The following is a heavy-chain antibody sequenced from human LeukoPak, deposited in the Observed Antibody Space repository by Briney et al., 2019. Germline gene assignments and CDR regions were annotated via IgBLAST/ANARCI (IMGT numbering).Heavy chain of an antibody. V-gene: IGHV3-7*01. CDR2: INQDGSEK. CDR1: GFAFRSYW. CDR3: ARGGILWFGELLSTDY. J-gene: IGHJ4*02. D-gene: IGHD3-10*01. Sequence: GGSLRLSCVASGFAFRSYWMTWVRQAPGKGLEWVANINQDGSEKYYADSLKGRFTISRDNAKNSLYLQMNSLRAEDTAVYYCARGGILWFGELLSTDYWGQGTLVTVSS.